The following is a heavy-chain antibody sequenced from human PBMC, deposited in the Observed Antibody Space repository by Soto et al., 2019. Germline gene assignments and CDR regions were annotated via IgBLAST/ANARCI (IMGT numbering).Heavy chain of an antibody. D-gene: IGHD3-22*01. CDR2: INHSGST. CDR3: ARSQRTYYYDSSGYRYNWFDP. V-gene: IGHV4-34*01. CDR1: GGSFSGYY. J-gene: IGHJ5*02. Sequence: SETLSLTCAVYGGSFSGYYWSWIRQPPGKGLEWIGEINHSGSTNYNPSLKSRVTISVDTSKNQFSLKLSSVTAADTAVYYCARSQRTYYYDSSGYRYNWFDPWGQGTLVTVSS.